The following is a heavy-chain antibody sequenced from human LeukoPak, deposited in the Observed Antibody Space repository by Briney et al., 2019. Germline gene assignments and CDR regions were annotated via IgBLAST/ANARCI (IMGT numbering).Heavy chain of an antibody. Sequence: GGSLRLSCAASGFTFSSYAKSWVCQAPGQGLEWVSAISGSGGSTYYADSVKGRFTISRDNSKNTLYLQMNSLRAEDTAVYYCANTVPRRIAAAGTPLYDYWGQGTMVTVSS. D-gene: IGHD6-13*01. V-gene: IGHV3-23*01. CDR1: GFTFSSYA. J-gene: IGHJ4*02. CDR3: ANTVPRRIAAAGTPLYDY. CDR2: ISGSGGST.